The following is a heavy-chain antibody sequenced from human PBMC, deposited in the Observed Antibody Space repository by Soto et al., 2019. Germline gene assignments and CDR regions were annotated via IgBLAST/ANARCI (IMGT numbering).Heavy chain of an antibody. D-gene: IGHD1-1*01. J-gene: IGHJ4*02. V-gene: IGHV4-34*01. Sequence: SETLSLTCAVYGGSFSGYYWSWIRQPPGKGLEWIGEINHSGSTNYNPSLKSRVTISVDTSKNQFSLKLSSVTAADTAVYYCARFVTTGKFAYWGQGTLVTVSS. CDR3: ARFVTTGKFAY. CDR1: GGSFSGYY. CDR2: INHSGST.